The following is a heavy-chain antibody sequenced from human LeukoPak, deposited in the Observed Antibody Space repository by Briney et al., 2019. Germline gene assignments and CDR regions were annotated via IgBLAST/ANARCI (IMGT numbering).Heavy chain of an antibody. D-gene: IGHD6-13*01. Sequence: GGSLRLSCAASGFTFSSYAMSWVRQAPGKGLEWVAVISYDGSNKYYADSVKGRFTISRDNSKNTLYLQMNSLRAEDTAVYYCARGGYSSSWFDPWGQGTLVTVSS. CDR1: GFTFSSYA. J-gene: IGHJ5*02. V-gene: IGHV3-30-3*01. CDR2: ISYDGSNK. CDR3: ARGGYSSSWFDP.